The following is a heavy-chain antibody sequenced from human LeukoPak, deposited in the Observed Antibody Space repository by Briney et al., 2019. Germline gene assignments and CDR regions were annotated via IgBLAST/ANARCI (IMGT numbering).Heavy chain of an antibody. Sequence: GASVKVSCKASGYTFTGYYMHWVRQAPGQGLEWMGWINPNSGGTNYAQKFQGRVTMTRDTSISTAYMELSSLRSEDTAVYYCVRMSGYCSGGSCYGNNWFDPWGQGTLVTVSS. V-gene: IGHV1-2*02. D-gene: IGHD2-15*01. CDR1: GYTFTGYY. CDR2: INPNSGGT. CDR3: VRMSGYCSGGSCYGNNWFDP. J-gene: IGHJ5*02.